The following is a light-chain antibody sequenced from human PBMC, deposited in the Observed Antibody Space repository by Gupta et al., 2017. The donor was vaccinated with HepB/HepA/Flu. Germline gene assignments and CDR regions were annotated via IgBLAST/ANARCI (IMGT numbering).Light chain of an antibody. J-gene: IGKJ1*01. CDR1: QSISSY. Sequence: DIQMTQSPSSLSASVGDRVTITCRASQSISSYLNWYQQKPGKAPKLLIYAASSCQSGVPSRFSGSGSGTDFTLTISSLQPEDFATYYCQQSYSTPPWTFGQGTRVEIK. CDR2: AAS. CDR3: QQSYSTPPWT. V-gene: IGKV1-39*01.